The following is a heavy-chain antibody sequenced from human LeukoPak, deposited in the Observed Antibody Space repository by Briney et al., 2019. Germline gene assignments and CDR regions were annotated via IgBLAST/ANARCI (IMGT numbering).Heavy chain of an antibody. V-gene: IGHV4-59*01. J-gene: IGHJ5*01. CDR2: IHYTGTT. Sequence: SETLSLTCTVSGVSLSRYYRSWIRQSPGKSPEWIEYIHYTGTTNFNPSLKSRVTMSIDTSKNQFSLRVSSVTAAEAAMYYCARRRWGEYGSWRDSWGRGILVIVSS. CDR1: GVSLSRYY. CDR3: ARRRWGEYGSWRDS. D-gene: IGHD4-23*01.